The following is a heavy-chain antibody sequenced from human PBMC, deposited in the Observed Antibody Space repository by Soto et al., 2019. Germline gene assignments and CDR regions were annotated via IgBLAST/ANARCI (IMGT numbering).Heavy chain of an antibody. D-gene: IGHD3-22*01. Sequence: SETLSLTCTVSGGSISSGDYYWSWIRQPPGKGLEWIGYIYYSGSTYYNPSLKSRVTISVDTSKNQFSLKLSSVTAADTAVYYCPREAAPYSYDSSGYPHHAFDIWGPGTMVTVSS. CDR3: PREAAPYSYDSSGYPHHAFDI. CDR1: GGSISSGDYY. J-gene: IGHJ3*02. CDR2: IYYSGST. V-gene: IGHV4-30-4*01.